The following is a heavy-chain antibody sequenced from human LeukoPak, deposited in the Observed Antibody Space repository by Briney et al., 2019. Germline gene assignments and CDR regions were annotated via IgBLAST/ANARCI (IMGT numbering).Heavy chain of an antibody. J-gene: IGHJ5*02. D-gene: IGHD6-19*01. Sequence: PSETLSLTCTVSGGSISSSSYYWGWIRQPPGKGLEWMGSIYYSGSTYYNPSLKSRVTISADTSKNQFSLKLSSVTATDTAVCYCARRSGNSRRSSGWPKVGWFDPWGQGTLVTVSS. V-gene: IGHV4-39*07. CDR3: ARRSGNSRRSSGWPKVGWFDP. CDR1: GGSISSSSYY. CDR2: IYYSGST.